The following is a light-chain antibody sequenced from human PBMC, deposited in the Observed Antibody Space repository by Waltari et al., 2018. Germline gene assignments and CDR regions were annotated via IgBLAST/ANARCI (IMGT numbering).Light chain of an antibody. CDR3: QQYSRWPLT. V-gene: IGKV3-15*01. CDR2: GSS. CDR1: QTTYTN. J-gene: IGKJ4*01. Sequence: DTVMTQSPATLSVSPGEGATLSCRASQTTYTNLAWYQQKPGQVPRLLIYGSSTRATGIPARFSGSGSGTEFTPTISSLQSEDFAVYYCQQYSRWPLTFGGGTKVEIK.